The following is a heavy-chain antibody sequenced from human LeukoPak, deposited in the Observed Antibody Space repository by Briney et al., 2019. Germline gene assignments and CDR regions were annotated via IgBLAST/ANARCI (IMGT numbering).Heavy chain of an antibody. CDR3: ARDNSVGDNAWWFDP. CDR2: INTTGGST. Sequence: ASVKVSCKASGYTFTSYYMHWVRQAPGQGLEWMGLINTTGGSTGYAQKFQGRVTMTRDMSTSTDYMELSSLRSEDTAIYYCARDNSVGDNAWWFDPWGQGTLVTVSS. D-gene: IGHD1-26*01. J-gene: IGHJ5*02. CDR1: GYTFTSYY. V-gene: IGHV1-46*01.